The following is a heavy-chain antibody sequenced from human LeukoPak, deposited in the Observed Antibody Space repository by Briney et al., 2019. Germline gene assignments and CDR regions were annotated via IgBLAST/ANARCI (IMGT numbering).Heavy chain of an antibody. CDR1: GLSVSSNY. CDR3: ARSFYDILIGYYQYFDY. Sequence: PGGSLRLSCVASGLSVSSNYMSWVRQAPGKGLEWVSVIYRDGSSYYAESVKGRFTISRDNSKNTLYIQMNSLRAEDTAVYYCARSFYDILIGYYQYFDYWDQGTLVTVSS. CDR2: IYRDGSS. V-gene: IGHV3-66*01. D-gene: IGHD3-9*01. J-gene: IGHJ4*02.